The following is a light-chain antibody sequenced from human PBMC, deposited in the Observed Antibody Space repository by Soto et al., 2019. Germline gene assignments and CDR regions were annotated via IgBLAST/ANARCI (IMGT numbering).Light chain of an antibody. CDR3: QQYDNWPLT. Sequence: EIVLNQSAGTLSLSPGERATLSCRASQSINNNLAWYQRTPGQAPRLLIYGASTRATGIPDRFSGSGSGTEFTLTISSLQSEDFAAYFCQQYDNWPLTFGGGTKVDIK. V-gene: IGKV3-15*01. CDR1: QSINNN. CDR2: GAS. J-gene: IGKJ4*01.